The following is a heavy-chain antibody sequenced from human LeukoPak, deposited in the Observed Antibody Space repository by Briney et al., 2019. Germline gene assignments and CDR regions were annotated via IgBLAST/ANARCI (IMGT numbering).Heavy chain of an antibody. J-gene: IGHJ4*02. CDR3: ARQISRSGRFNYYFDY. CDR2: INHSGST. D-gene: IGHD3-10*01. V-gene: IGHV4-34*01. CDR1: GGSFSGYY. Sequence: PSETLSLTCAVYGGSFSGYYWSWIRQPPGKGLEWIGEINHSGSTNYNPSLKSRVTISVDTPKNQVSLRLSSVTAADTAVYYCARQISRSGRFNYYFDYWGQGTLVTVSS.